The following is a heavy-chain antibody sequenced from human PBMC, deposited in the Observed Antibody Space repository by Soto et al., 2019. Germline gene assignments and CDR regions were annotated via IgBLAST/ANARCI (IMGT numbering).Heavy chain of an antibody. CDR1: GYTFTAYY. J-gene: IGHJ5*02. CDR3: ARDSYEFWSGYGNWFDP. Sequence: QVQLVQSGAEVKKPGASVKVSCKDSGYTFTAYYMYWVRQAPGQGLDWMGWINPNSVGTNYAQKFQGWVTMTRDTSISTAYIELSRLRSDDTDVYYCARDSYEFWSGYGNWFDPWCQGTLVTVSS. D-gene: IGHD3-3*01. CDR2: INPNSVGT. V-gene: IGHV1-2*04.